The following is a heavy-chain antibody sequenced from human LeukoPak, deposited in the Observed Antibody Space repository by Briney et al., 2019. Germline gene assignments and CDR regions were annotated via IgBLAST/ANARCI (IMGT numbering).Heavy chain of an antibody. CDR2: IHSSGST. CDR3: ARSLPGAIGAADL. D-gene: IGHD1-26*01. V-gene: IGHV4-59*01. J-gene: IGHJ4*02. CDR1: GGSISSYY. Sequence: PSETLSLTCTVSGGSISSYYWSWIRQPPGQGLEWIAFIHSSGSTSYSPSLKSRVTISVDTSKNHFSLKVTSLTPADTGVYYCARSLPGAIGAADLWGQGTLVTVSS.